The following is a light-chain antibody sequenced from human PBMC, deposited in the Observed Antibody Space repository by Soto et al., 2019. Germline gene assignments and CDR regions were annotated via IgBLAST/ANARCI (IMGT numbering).Light chain of an antibody. CDR3: QQYGSSPPIT. J-gene: IGKJ5*01. CDR2: GAS. CDR1: QSVSSSY. Sequence: EVGLTQYPGTLSLSPGERATLSCRASQSVSSSYLAWYQQKPGQAPRLLIYGASSRATGIPDRFSGSGSGTDFTLTISRLEPEDFAVYYCQQYGSSPPITFGQGTRLEI. V-gene: IGKV3-20*01.